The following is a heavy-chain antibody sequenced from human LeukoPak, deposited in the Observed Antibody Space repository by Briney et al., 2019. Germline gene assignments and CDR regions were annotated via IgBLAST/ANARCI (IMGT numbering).Heavy chain of an antibody. CDR2: IWYDGSEK. J-gene: IGHJ4*02. V-gene: IGHV3-33*06. Sequence: PGGSLRLSCVASGFTFSSHGMHWVRQAPGKGLEWVSIIWYDGSEKYYADSVKGRFTISRDNSKNTVYLEMNTLRAEDTAVYYCAKIPRFYYDSTGDFDYWGQGTLVTVSS. CDR3: AKIPRFYYDSTGDFDY. D-gene: IGHD3-22*01. CDR1: GFTFSSHG.